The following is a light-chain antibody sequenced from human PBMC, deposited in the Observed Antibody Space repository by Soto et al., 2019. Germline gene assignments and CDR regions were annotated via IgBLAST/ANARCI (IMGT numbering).Light chain of an antibody. CDR2: WAS. CDR1: LSVLYKSNNKNH. J-gene: IGKJ4*01. Sequence: DIVMSQSPAYLAVSLGDGATMNCRWTLSVLYKSNNKNHLAWYQQKQGQPPQLIIYWASTRESGVHERFSGSGSGTDFTITIRSLEAEDVEFYWCKQYFDVQLNFGGGTKVDLK. CDR3: KQYFDVQLN. V-gene: IGKV4-1*01.